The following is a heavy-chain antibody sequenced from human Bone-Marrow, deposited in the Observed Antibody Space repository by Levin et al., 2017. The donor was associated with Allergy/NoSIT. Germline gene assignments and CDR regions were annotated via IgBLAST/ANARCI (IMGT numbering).Heavy chain of an antibody. D-gene: IGHD6-19*01. CDR2: IELGDSET. V-gene: IGHV5-51*01. CDR3: AGSGSSGWSPDY. Sequence: ASVKVSCTGFGNRYTTHWIGWVRQMPGRGLEWMGIIELGDSETRYSPSFQGRVTISVDKSISAAYAQWTSLKASDTAMYYCAGSGSSGWSPDYWGQGTLVTVSS. CDR1: GNRYTTHW. J-gene: IGHJ4*02.